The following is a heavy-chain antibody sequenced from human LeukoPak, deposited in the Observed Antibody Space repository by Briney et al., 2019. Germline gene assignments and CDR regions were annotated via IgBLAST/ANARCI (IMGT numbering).Heavy chain of an antibody. V-gene: IGHV3-21*04. CDR1: GFTFSSYS. Sequence: GGSLRLSCAASGFTFSSYSMNWVRQAPGKGLEWVSFISSSSSYIYYADSVKGRFTISRDNAKNSLYLQMNSLRAEDTAVYYCARDGYYYDSSAPMDVWGKGTTVTISS. D-gene: IGHD3-22*01. CDR3: ARDGYYYDSSAPMDV. CDR2: ISSSSSYI. J-gene: IGHJ6*03.